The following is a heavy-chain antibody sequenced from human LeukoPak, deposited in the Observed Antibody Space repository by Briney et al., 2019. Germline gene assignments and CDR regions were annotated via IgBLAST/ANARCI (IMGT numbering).Heavy chain of an antibody. J-gene: IGHJ5*02. CDR3: ARGTQWIQLGNWFDP. Sequence: GGSLRLSCAASGFTFSSYTMNRVRQAPGKGLEWVSYISSSSSYIYYADSVKGRFTISRDNAENSLYLQMNSLRAEDTAVCYCARGTQWIQLGNWFDPWGQGTLVTVSS. CDR1: GFTFSSYT. D-gene: IGHD5-18*01. CDR2: ISSSSSYI. V-gene: IGHV3-21*01.